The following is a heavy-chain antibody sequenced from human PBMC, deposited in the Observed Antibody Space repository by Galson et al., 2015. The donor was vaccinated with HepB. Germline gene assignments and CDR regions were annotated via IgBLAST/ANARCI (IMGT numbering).Heavy chain of an antibody. J-gene: IGHJ4*02. CDR2: IWYDGSNK. V-gene: IGHV3-33*08. CDR1: GFTFTNYG. D-gene: IGHD2-8*01. Sequence: SLRLSCAASGFTFTNYGFHWVRQAPGKGLEWVAVIWYDGSNKYYADSVKGRFTISRDNSKNTLYLQMNSLRAEDTAVYYCARDKFLRGEVSPPPLYWGQGTLVTVSS. CDR3: ARDKFLRGEVSPPPLY.